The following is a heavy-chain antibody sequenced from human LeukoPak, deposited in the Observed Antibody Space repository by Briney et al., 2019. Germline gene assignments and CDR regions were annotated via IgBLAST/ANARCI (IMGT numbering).Heavy chain of an antibody. CDR3: ARGTDDFWSGYYSYYFDY. CDR1: GGSISIGGYS. V-gene: IGHV4-30-2*01. J-gene: IGHJ4*02. CDR2: IYHSGST. D-gene: IGHD3-3*01. Sequence: SETLSLTCAVSGGSISIGGYSWSWIRQPPGKGLEWIGYIYHSGSTYYNPSLKSRVTISVDRSKNQFSLKLSSVTAADTAVYYCARGTDDFWSGYYSYYFDYWGQGTLVTVSS.